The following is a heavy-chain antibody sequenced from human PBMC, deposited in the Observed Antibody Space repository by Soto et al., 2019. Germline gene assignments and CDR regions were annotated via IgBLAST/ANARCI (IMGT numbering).Heavy chain of an antibody. CDR1: GYTFTSYA. Sequence: QVQLVQSGAEVKKPGASVKVSCKASGYTFTSYAMHWVRQAPGQRLEWMGWINAGNGNTKYSQKFQGRVTITRDTSASPAYMELSSLRSEDTAVYYCAKHGLGYSSGWYLYWGQGTLVTVSS. D-gene: IGHD6-19*01. J-gene: IGHJ4*02. CDR3: AKHGLGYSSGWYLY. V-gene: IGHV1-3*01. CDR2: INAGNGNT.